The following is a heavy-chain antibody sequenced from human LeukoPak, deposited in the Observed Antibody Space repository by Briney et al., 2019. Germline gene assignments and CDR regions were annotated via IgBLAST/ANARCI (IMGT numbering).Heavy chain of an antibody. CDR1: GFTFSSYG. D-gene: IGHD6-13*01. J-gene: IGHJ3*02. V-gene: IGHV3-30*18. Sequence: GGSLRLSCAASGFTFSSYGMHWVRQAPGKGLEWVAVISYDGSNKYYADSVKGRFTISRDNSKNTLYLQMNSLRAEDTAVYYCAKAEAAAEAFDIWGQGTMVTVPS. CDR2: ISYDGSNK. CDR3: AKAEAAAEAFDI.